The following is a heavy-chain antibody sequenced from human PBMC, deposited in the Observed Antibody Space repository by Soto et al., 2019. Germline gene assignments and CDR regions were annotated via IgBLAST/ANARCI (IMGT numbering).Heavy chain of an antibody. CDR1: GFNFRNAW. CDR3: TTDVRYYDTNAYYSPAEFDF. Sequence: DVQMVESGGGLVKPGGSLRLSCAASGFNFRNAWMSWVRQAPGKGLEWVGRIKSINDGGTTDFAAPVKGRFTISRDDSENALYLQMNSLKAEDTAVYYCTTDVRYYDTNAYYSPAEFDFWGQGTLVTVSS. J-gene: IGHJ5*01. D-gene: IGHD3-22*01. CDR2: IKSINDGGTT. V-gene: IGHV3-15*01.